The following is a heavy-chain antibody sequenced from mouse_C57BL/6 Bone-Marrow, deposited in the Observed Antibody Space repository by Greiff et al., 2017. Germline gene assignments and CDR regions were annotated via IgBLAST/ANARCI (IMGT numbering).Heavy chain of an antibody. CDR2: IDPSDSYT. J-gene: IGHJ2*01. CDR1: GYTFTSYW. CDR3: ARWYYSVSGDY. D-gene: IGHD1-1*01. V-gene: IGHV1-50*01. Sequence: VQLQQPGAELVKPGASVKLSCKASGYTFTSYWMQWVKQRPGQGLEWIGEIDPSDSYTNYNQKFKGKATLTVDTSSSTAYMQLSSLTSEDSAIYDCARWYYSVSGDYWGQGTTLTVSS.